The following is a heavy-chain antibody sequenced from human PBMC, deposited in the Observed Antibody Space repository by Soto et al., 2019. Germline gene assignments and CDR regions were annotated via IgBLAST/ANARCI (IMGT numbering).Heavy chain of an antibody. V-gene: IGHV4-39*01. Sequence: SETLSLTCTVSGGSISSSSYYWGWIRQPPGKGLEWIGSIYYSGSTYYNPFLKSRVTISVDTSKNQFSLKLSSVTAADTAVYYCARLGVVPAATAHYYYYGMDVWGQGTTVTVSS. CDR2: IYYSGST. D-gene: IGHD2-2*01. J-gene: IGHJ6*02. CDR3: ARLGVVPAATAHYYYYGMDV. CDR1: GGSISSSSYY.